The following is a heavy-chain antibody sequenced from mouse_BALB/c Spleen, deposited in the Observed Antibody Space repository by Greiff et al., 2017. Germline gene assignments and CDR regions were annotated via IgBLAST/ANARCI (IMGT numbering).Heavy chain of an antibody. Sequence: EVKLMESGGGLVKPGGSLKLSCAASGFTFSSYAMSWVRQTPEKRLEWVATISSGGSYTYYPDSVKGRFTISRDNAKNTLYLQMSSLRSEDTAMYYCASPIYDGYYAAWFAYWGQGTLVTVSA. V-gene: IGHV5-9-3*01. CDR3: ASPIYDGYYAAWFAY. D-gene: IGHD2-3*01. CDR1: GFTFSSYA. J-gene: IGHJ3*01. CDR2: ISSGGSYT.